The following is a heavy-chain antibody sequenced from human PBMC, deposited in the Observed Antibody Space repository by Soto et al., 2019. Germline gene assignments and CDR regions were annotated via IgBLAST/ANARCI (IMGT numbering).Heavy chain of an antibody. Sequence: GGSLRLSCAASGFTFSSYAMSWVRQAPGKGLEWVSAISGSGGSTYYADSVKGRFTISRDNSKNTLYLQMNSLRAEDTAVYYCAKVRARGRVATISVGWFDPWGQGTLVTVSS. D-gene: IGHD5-12*01. V-gene: IGHV3-23*01. CDR3: AKVRARGRVATISVGWFDP. J-gene: IGHJ5*02. CDR2: ISGSGGST. CDR1: GFTFSSYA.